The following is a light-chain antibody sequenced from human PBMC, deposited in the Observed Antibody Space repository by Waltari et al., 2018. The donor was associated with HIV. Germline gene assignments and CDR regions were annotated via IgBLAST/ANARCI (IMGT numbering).Light chain of an antibody. CDR2: HAS. J-gene: IGKJ1*01. V-gene: IGKV1-5*03. CDR1: QNVGSF. CDR3: HQYASFSGT. Sequence: DIRLTQSPSTLSASAGGRVAITCRAGQNVGSFVAWYQQKPGKPPKLLIYHASILEGGVPSRFSGSVSGSDFTLTINGLQSDDFATYYCHQYASFSGTFGQGTKVEL.